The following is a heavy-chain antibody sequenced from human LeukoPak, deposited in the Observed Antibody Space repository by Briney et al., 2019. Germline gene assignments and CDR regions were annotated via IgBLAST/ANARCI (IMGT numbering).Heavy chain of an antibody. J-gene: IGHJ4*02. CDR2: ISAYNGDT. D-gene: IGHD5-12*01. CDR3: ARGPPTGLASGRHDY. CDR1: GYTFTNYG. V-gene: IGHV1-18*01. Sequence: ASVKVSCKASGYTFTNYGFTWARQAPGQGLEWMGWISAYNGDTKYAQKLQGRVTLTTDTSTSTAYMELRSLRSDDTAVYYCARGPPTGLASGRHDYWGQGTLVTVSS.